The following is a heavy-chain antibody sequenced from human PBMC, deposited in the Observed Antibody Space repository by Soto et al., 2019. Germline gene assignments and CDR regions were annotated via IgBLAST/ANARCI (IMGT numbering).Heavy chain of an antibody. J-gene: IGHJ4*02. CDR2: IIPIFGTA. CDR3: EDLTGTNDTFDY. Sequence: QVQLVQSGAEVKKPGSSVKVSCKASGGTFSSYAISWVRQAPGQGLEWMGGIIPIFGTANYAQKFQGRVTINAYKFTSTAYMELSSMRSEDTAVYYCEDLTGTNDTFDYWGQGTLVTVSS. D-gene: IGHD1-20*01. CDR1: GGTFSSYA. V-gene: IGHV1-69*06.